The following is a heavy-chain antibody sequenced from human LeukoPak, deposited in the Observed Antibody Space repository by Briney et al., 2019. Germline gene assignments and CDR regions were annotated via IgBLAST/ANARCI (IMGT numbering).Heavy chain of an antibody. Sequence: GASVKVSCKASGYTFTSYGISWVRQAPGQGLEWMGWISAYNGNTNYAQKLQGRVTMTTDTSTSTAHMELRSLRSDDTAVYYCARAESWAAAAVDWFDPWGQGTLVTVSS. CDR2: ISAYNGNT. J-gene: IGHJ5*02. CDR3: ARAESWAAAAVDWFDP. CDR1: GYTFTSYG. D-gene: IGHD6-13*01. V-gene: IGHV1-18*01.